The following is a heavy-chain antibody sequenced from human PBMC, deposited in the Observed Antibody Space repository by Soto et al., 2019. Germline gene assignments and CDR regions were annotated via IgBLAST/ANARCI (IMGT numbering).Heavy chain of an antibody. Sequence: ASVKVSCKASGGTFSSYAISWVRQAPGQGLEWMGGIIPIFGTANYAQKFQGRVTVTADESTSTAYMELSSLRSEDTAVYYCARDSFRYGSGSYWGIYYYYGMDVWGQGTTVTVSS. D-gene: IGHD3-10*01. J-gene: IGHJ6*02. CDR1: GGTFSSYA. CDR2: IIPIFGTA. V-gene: IGHV1-69*13. CDR3: ARDSFRYGSGSYWGIYYYYGMDV.